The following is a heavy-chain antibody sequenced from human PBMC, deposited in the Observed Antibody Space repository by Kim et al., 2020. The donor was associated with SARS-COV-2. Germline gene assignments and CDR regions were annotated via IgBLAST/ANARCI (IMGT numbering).Heavy chain of an antibody. J-gene: IGHJ4*02. D-gene: IGHD3-22*01. CDR3: GRMGMIIEGSGAY. CDR1: GYTFINYW. V-gene: IGHV5-10-1*01. CDR2: IDPSYSST. Sequence: GESLKISCKGSGYTFINYWMNWVRHTPGKGLEWVGKIDPSYSSTHYSPSFQGHVTLSVDASINTAYLEWSGLKASDTASYYCGRMGMIIEGSGAYGGQGTQVTVPS.